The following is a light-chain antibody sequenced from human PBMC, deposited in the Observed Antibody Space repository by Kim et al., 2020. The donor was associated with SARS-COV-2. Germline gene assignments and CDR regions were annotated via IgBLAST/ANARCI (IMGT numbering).Light chain of an antibody. CDR3: QQYNNWPPWT. CDR1: RRVSSN. V-gene: IGKV3-15*01. J-gene: IGKJ1*01. Sequence: APAERAALSCRARRRVSSNLAWYQKKPGQAPRLLIYGASTRATGIPARFSGSGSGTEFTLTISSLQSEDFAVYYCQQYNNWPPWTFGQGTKVDIK. CDR2: GAS.